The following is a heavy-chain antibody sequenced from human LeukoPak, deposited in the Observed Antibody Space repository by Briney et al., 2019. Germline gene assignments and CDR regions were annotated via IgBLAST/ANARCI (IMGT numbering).Heavy chain of an antibody. J-gene: IGHJ4*02. V-gene: IGHV4-59*08. CDR3: ARATIYGDHLDQ. D-gene: IGHD4-17*01. Sequence: SETLPLTCTVSGGSISTYYWNWIRQTPGKRLEWIGYIDYSGNINYNPSLTSRVTISVDTSKNQFSLKLSSVAAADTAVYYCARATIYGDHLDQWGQGTPVTVSS. CDR2: IDYSGNI. CDR1: GGSISTYY.